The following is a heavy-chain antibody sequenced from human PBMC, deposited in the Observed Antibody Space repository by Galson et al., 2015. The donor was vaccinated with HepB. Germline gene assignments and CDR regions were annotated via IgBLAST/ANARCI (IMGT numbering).Heavy chain of an antibody. CDR1: GFTFSSYA. V-gene: IGHV3-30*04. J-gene: IGHJ4*02. D-gene: IGHD3-22*01. CDR3: ARDRGYDSNVFDY. Sequence: SLRLSCAASGFTFSSYAMHWVRQAPGKGLEWVAVISYDGSNKYYADSVKGRFTISRDNSKNTLYLQMNSLRAEDTAVYYCARDRGYDSNVFDYWGQGTLVTVSS. CDR2: ISYDGSNK.